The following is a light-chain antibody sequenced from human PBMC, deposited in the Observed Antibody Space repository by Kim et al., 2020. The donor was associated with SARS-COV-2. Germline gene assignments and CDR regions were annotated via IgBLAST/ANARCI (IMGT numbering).Light chain of an antibody. V-gene: IGLV1-44*01. CDR3: AAWDDSLNFL. CDR1: SSNLGSNA. J-gene: IGLJ3*02. CDR2: GDN. Sequence: QLVLTQPPSASGTPGPRVTISCSGSSSNLGSNAANWYRQLPGTAHKLLIYGDNQRLSGGPDRFSGSRSCTSASLAISGLQFEDGPHYSCAAWDDSLNFLFGGGTQLTVL.